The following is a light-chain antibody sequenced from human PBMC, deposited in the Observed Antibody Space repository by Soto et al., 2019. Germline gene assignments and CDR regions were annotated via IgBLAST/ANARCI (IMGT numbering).Light chain of an antibody. V-gene: IGKV1-5*02. CDR2: AAS. CDR3: QQYNSYWT. CDR1: RSISSW. J-gene: IGKJ1*01. Sequence: EIQMTQSPCTLSASVGGRGPLMGRASRSISSWLAWYQQQPGKAPNILIYAASSLESGVPSRFSGGGSGTEFTLTISSLKPDEFATYYCQQYNSYWTFGQGTKVDIK.